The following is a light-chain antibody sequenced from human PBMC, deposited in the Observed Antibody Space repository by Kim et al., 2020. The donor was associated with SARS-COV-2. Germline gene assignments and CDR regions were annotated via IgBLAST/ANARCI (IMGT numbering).Light chain of an antibody. CDR2: AAS. J-gene: IGKJ1*01. Sequence: DTQMTQSPSSVSASVGDRVTITCRSSQGLSTFLAWYQQKPGKVPKLLIYAASVLQSGVPSRFSGRGSGTDFTLTISSLQPEDVATYYCQRYNTAPWTFGQGTKVDIK. CDR1: QGLSTF. CDR3: QRYNTAPWT. V-gene: IGKV1-27*01.